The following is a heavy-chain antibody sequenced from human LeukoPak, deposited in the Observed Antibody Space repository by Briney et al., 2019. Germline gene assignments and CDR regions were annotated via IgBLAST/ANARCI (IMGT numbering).Heavy chain of an antibody. D-gene: IGHD3-10*01. J-gene: IGHJ3*02. CDR2: ISSSGSTI. CDR1: GFTFSSYE. CDR3: ARDRLLWFVRDAFDI. Sequence: GGSLRLSCAASGFTFSSYEMNGVRQAPGKGLEWVSYISSSGSTIYYADSVKGRFTISRDNAKNSLYLQMNSLRAEDTAVYYCARDRLLWFVRDAFDIWGQGTMVTVST. V-gene: IGHV3-48*03.